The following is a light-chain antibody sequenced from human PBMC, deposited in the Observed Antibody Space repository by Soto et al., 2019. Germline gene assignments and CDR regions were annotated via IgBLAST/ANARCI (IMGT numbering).Light chain of an antibody. V-gene: IGKV1-39*01. J-gene: IGKJ1*01. Sequence: DIPMTQSPSSLSASVGDRVTITCRASQSISSYLCWYQQKPGKAPNLLIYAASSLQSGVPSRFSGIGSGTDCTLTISSLQPEDFATYSFQQSYTTPWTFGQGTKVEIK. CDR2: AAS. CDR1: QSISSY. CDR3: QQSYTTPWT.